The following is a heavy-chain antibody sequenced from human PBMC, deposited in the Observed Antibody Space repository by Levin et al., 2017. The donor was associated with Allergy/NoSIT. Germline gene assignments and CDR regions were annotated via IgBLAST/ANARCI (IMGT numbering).Heavy chain of an antibody. CDR3: AKDRSLRYFDWLLCPMWFDY. CDR1: GFTFSSYG. CDR2: ISYDGSNK. V-gene: IGHV3-30*18. D-gene: IGHD3-9*01. Sequence: GESLKISCAASGFTFSSYGMHWVRQAPGKGLEWVAVISYDGSNKYYADSVKGRFTISRDNSKNTLYLQMNSLRAEDTAVYYCAKDRSLRYFDWLLCPMWFDYWGQGTLVTVSS. J-gene: IGHJ4*02.